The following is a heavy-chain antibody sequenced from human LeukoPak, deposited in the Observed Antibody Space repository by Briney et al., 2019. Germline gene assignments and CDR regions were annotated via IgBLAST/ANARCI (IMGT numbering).Heavy chain of an antibody. Sequence: GVLRLSCAASGFTFSSYEMNWVRQAPGKGLEWVSYISSSGSTIYYADSVKGRFTISRDNAKNSLYLKMNSLRAEDTAVYYCASPAYDILTGYFRDWGQGTLVTVSS. D-gene: IGHD3-9*01. CDR3: ASPAYDILTGYFRD. CDR2: ISSSGSTI. V-gene: IGHV3-48*03. J-gene: IGHJ4*02. CDR1: GFTFSSYE.